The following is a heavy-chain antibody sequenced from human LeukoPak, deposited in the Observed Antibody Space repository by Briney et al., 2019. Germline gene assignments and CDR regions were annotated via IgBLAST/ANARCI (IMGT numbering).Heavy chain of an antibody. Sequence: TTSETLSLTCAVYGGSFSGYYWSWIRQPPGKGLEWSGEINHSGSTNYNPSLKRRVTISVDTSKNQSSLKLSSVTAADTAVYYCAREYSSSFSLVRLHRYFDYWGQGTLVTVSS. V-gene: IGHV4-34*01. CDR2: INHSGST. D-gene: IGHD6-6*01. J-gene: IGHJ4*02. CDR1: GGSFSGYY. CDR3: AREYSSSFSLVRLHRYFDY.